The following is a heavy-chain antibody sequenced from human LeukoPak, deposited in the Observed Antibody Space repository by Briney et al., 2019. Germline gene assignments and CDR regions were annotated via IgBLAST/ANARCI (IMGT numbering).Heavy chain of an antibody. V-gene: IGHV4-4*07. CDR2: IYTSGSN. Sequence: SETLSLTCTVSGGSISSYYWSWIRQTAGKGLEWIGRIYTSGSNNYTPSLKSRVTMSVDTSKNQFSLKLSSVTAADTAVYYCARGQVVGATTFYYYYMDVWGKGTTVTVSS. CDR3: ARGQVVGATTFYYYYMDV. J-gene: IGHJ6*03. CDR1: GGSISSYY. D-gene: IGHD1-26*01.